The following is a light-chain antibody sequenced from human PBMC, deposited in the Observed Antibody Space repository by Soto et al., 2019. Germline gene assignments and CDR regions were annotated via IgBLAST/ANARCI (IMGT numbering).Light chain of an antibody. J-gene: IGKJ5*01. Sequence: EIVLTQSPGTLSLSPGERATLSCRAIQSFSSSYLAWYQQKPGQAPRLLIYGASSRATGIPDRFSGSGSGTDFTLTISRLEPEDFAVYYCQQRNNWPRSTFGQGTRLEIK. V-gene: IGKV3D-20*02. CDR3: QQRNNWPRST. CDR2: GAS. CDR1: QSFSSSY.